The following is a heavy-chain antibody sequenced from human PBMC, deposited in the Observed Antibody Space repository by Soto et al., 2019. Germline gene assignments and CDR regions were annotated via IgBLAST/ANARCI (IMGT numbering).Heavy chain of an antibody. V-gene: IGHV5-10-1*01. CDR3: ARSGYDKEGSYYYYGMDV. D-gene: IGHD5-12*01. J-gene: IGHJ6*02. CDR2: IDPSDSYT. Sequence: GESLKISCKGSGYSFTSYWISWVRQMPGKGLEWMGRIDPSDSYTNYSPSFQGHVTISADKSISTAYLQWSSLKASDTAMYYCARSGYDKEGSYYYYGMDVWGQGTTVTVSS. CDR1: GYSFTSYW.